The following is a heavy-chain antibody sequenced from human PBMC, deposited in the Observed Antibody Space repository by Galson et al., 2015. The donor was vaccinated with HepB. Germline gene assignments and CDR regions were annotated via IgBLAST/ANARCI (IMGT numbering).Heavy chain of an antibody. D-gene: IGHD1-26*01. V-gene: IGHV1-24*01. J-gene: IGHJ4*02. CDR1: GYTLTELS. Sequence: SVKVSCKVSGYTLTELSMHWVRQAPGKGLEWMGGFDPEDGETIYAQKFQGRVTMTEDTSTDTAYMELSSLRSEDTAVYYCATGIVGATTRLYFDYWGQGTLVTVSS. CDR2: FDPEDGET. CDR3: ATGIVGATTRLYFDY.